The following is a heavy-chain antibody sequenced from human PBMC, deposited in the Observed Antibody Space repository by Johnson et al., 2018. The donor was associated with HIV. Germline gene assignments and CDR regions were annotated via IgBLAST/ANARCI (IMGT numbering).Heavy chain of an antibody. J-gene: IGHJ3*02. D-gene: IGHD6-6*01. V-gene: IGHV3-30*19. CDR3: ARASVSSPRYSSSSDDAFDI. CDR2: IWYDGSNK. CDR1: GFTFSSYG. Sequence: QVQLVESGGGVVQPGRSLRLSCAASGFTFSSYGMHWVRQAPGKGLEWVALIWYDGSNKYYADSVKGRFTISRDNSKNKLYLQMNSLRAEDTAVYYCARASVSSPRYSSSSDDAFDIWGQGTMVTVSS.